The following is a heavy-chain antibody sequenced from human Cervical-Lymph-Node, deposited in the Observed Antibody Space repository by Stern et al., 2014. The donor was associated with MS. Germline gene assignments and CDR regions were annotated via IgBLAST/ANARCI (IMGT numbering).Heavy chain of an antibody. D-gene: IGHD3-10*01. CDR3: ARGAGDNWFDP. J-gene: IGHJ5*02. CDR2: IIPFVGTGTV. V-gene: IGHV1-69*01. CDR1: GG. Sequence: VQLVESEADVKKPGSSVRVSCKASGGISWLRQAPGQGLEWMGGIIPFVGTGTVNYAQNFQGRLTIIADPSTTTTYLEQSSLRFDDTAVYYCARGAGDNWFDPWGQGTLVSVSS.